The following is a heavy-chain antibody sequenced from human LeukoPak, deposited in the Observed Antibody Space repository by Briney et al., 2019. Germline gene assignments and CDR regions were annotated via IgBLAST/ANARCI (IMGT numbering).Heavy chain of an antibody. J-gene: IGHJ4*02. CDR2: IYTSGST. V-gene: IGHV4-4*07. Sequence: SETLSLTCTVSGGSISSYYWSWIRQPAGKGLEWIGRIYTSGSTNYNPSLKSRVTMSVDTSKSQFSLKLSSVTAADTAVCYCARCDFWSGYPGIFDYWGQGTLVTVSS. CDR3: ARCDFWSGYPGIFDY. D-gene: IGHD3-3*01. CDR1: GGSISSYY.